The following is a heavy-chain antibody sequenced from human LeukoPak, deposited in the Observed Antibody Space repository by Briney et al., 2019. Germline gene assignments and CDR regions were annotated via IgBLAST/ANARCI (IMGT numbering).Heavy chain of an antibody. CDR3: ARGRRLGVVLAAILQSGDY. J-gene: IGHJ4*02. D-gene: IGHD2-2*02. CDR2: INHSGST. V-gene: IGHV4-34*01. CDR1: GGSFSGYY. Sequence: PSETLSLTCAVYGGSFSGYYWSWIRQPPGKGLEWIGEINHSGSTNYNPSLKSRVTISVDTSKNQFSLKLSSVTAADTAVYYCARGRRLGVVLAAILQSGDYWGQGTLVTVSS.